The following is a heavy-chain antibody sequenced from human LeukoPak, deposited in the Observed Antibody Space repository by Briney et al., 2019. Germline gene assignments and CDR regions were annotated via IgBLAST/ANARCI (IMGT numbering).Heavy chain of an antibody. Sequence: GGSLRLSCAASGFTFSSYAMSWVRQAPGKGLEWVSAISGSGGSTYYADSVKGRFTISRDNSKNTLYLQMNSLRAEDTAVYYCAKDRRITIFGVVTSNWFDPWSQGTLVTVSS. V-gene: IGHV3-23*01. CDR3: AKDRRITIFGVVTSNWFDP. CDR2: ISGSGGST. D-gene: IGHD3-3*01. CDR1: GFTFSSYA. J-gene: IGHJ5*02.